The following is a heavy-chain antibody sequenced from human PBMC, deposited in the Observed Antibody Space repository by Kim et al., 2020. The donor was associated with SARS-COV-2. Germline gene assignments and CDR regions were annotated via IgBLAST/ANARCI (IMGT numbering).Heavy chain of an antibody. CDR1: GFTFSSYE. CDR3: AREWSLEGQWLSYYGMDV. CDR2: ISSSGSTI. D-gene: IGHD6-19*01. J-gene: IGHJ6*02. V-gene: IGHV3-48*03. Sequence: GGSLRLSCAASGFTFSSYEMNWVRQAPGKGLEWVSYISSSGSTIYYADSVKGRFTISRDNAKNSLYLQMNSLRAEDTAVYYCAREWSLEGQWLSYYGMDVWGQGTTVTVSS.